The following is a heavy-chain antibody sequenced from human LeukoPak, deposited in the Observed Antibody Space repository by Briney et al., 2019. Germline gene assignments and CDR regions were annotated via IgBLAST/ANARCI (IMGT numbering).Heavy chain of an antibody. CDR3: AASRWYFDV. Sequence: SETLSLTCTVSGGSITNFYWSSVRQPPGKRLEWLGFIYYTGSTTYNPSLESRVTISVDTSKNQFSLRLRSVTAADTAVYYCAASRWYFDVWGRGVVVAVSS. CDR2: IYYTGST. J-gene: IGHJ2*01. CDR1: GGSITNFY. V-gene: IGHV4-59*08.